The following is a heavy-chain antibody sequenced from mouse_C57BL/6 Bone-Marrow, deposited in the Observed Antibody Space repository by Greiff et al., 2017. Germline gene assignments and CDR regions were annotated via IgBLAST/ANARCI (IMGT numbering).Heavy chain of an antibody. D-gene: IGHD2-3*01. J-gene: IGHJ2*01. V-gene: IGHV1-69*01. CDR2: IDPSDSYT. CDR3: AREGWFYFAY. CDR1: GYTFTSYW. Sequence: VQLQQPGAELVMPGASVKLSCKASGYTFTSYWMHWVKQRPGQGLELIGEIDPSDSYTNYNQQFTGKSTLTVDKSSSTAYMQLSSLTSEDSAFYYCAREGWFYFAYRGQDTTLTESS.